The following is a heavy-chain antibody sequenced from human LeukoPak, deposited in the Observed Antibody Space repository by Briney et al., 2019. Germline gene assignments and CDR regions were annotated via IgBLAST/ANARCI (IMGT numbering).Heavy chain of an antibody. CDR1: GGSFSGYY. CDR2: INHSGST. V-gene: IGHV4-34*01. CDR3: ASMVREVIKH. Sequence: SETLSLTCAVYGGSFSGYYWSWIRQPPGKGLEWIGEINHSGSTNYNPSLKSRVTISVDTSKNQFSLKLSSVTAADTAVYYCASMVREVIKHWGQGTLVTVSS. J-gene: IGHJ1*01. D-gene: IGHD3-10*01.